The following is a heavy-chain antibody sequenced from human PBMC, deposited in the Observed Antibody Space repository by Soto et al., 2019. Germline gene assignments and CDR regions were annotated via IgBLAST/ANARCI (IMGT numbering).Heavy chain of an antibody. V-gene: IGHV1-69*12. CDR3: ARGPRPFYYDSSGYPFDY. CDR2: IIPIFGTA. Sequence: QVQLVQSGAEVKKPGSSVKVSCKASGGTFSSYAFSWVRQAPGQGLEWMGGIIPIFGTADYAQKFQGRVTITADESMSTAYMELSSLRSEDTAVYYCARGPRPFYYDSSGYPFDYWGQGTLVAVSS. CDR1: GGTFSSYA. J-gene: IGHJ4*02. D-gene: IGHD3-22*01.